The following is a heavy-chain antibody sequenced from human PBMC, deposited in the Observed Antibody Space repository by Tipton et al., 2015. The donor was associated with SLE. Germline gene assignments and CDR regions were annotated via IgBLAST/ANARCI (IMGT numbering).Heavy chain of an antibody. CDR2: ISGSGDST. CDR3: ALMGYCSRTSCPLRLWYFDV. J-gene: IGHJ2*01. CDR1: GLTFSSYA. Sequence: LSLTCAAYGLTFSSYAMTWVRQAPGKGLEWVSAISGSGDSTDYADSVKGRFTISRSNSENTLYLQVSSLRAEDTGIYFCALMGYCSRTSCPLRLWYFDVWGRGTPLIVAS. D-gene: IGHD2-2*01. V-gene: IGHV3-23*01.